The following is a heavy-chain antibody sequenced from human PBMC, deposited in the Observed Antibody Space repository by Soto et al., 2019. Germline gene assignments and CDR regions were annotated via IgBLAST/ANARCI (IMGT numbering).Heavy chain of an antibody. J-gene: IGHJ5*02. CDR1: GGSFSGYY. V-gene: IGHV4-34*01. CDR3: ARVSVLGIVVVPAASYTRWFDP. D-gene: IGHD2-2*03. CDR2: INHSGST. Sequence: QVQLQQWGAGLLKPSETLSLTCAVYGGSFSGYYWSWIRQPPGKGLEWIGEINHSGSTNYNPSLKSRVTISVDTSKNQFSLKLSSVTAADTAVYYCARVSVLGIVVVPAASYTRWFDPWGQGTLGTVSS.